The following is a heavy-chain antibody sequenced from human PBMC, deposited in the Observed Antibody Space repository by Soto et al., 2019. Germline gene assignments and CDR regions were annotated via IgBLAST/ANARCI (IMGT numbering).Heavy chain of an antibody. CDR3: ENTVNNSSWYTHFDY. J-gene: IGHJ4*02. CDR1: GFTFSSYG. Sequence: QVQLVESGGGVVQPGRSLRLSCAASGFTFSSYGMHWVRQAPGKGLEWVAGISDDGSKKYYADSVKARFTISRYNSKNTLNLQMNGLRAEDTAVYYCENTVNNSSWYTHFDYWGQGTLVTVS. D-gene: IGHD6-13*01. V-gene: IGHV3-30*18. CDR2: ISDDGSKK.